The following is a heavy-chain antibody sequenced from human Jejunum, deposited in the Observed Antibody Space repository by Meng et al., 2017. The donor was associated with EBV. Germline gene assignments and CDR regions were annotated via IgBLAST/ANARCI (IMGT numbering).Heavy chain of an antibody. Sequence: PQLQVSGPGLVKPSETLSRTCTVSGGSISSSSYYWGWIRQPPGKGLEWIGTYYNSGSTYYNPSLKSRVTISVDTSKNQFSLKLISVTAADTAAYYCARQGPSGRTFDYWGQGTLVTVSS. CDR2: YYNSGST. D-gene: IGHD1-26*01. CDR3: ARQGPSGRTFDY. V-gene: IGHV4-39*01. J-gene: IGHJ4*02. CDR1: GGSISSSSYY.